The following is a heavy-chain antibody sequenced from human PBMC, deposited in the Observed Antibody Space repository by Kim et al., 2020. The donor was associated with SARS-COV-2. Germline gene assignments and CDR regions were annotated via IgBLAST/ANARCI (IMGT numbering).Heavy chain of an antibody. V-gene: IGHV3-7*01. CDR2: IKRDGSEK. D-gene: IGHD6-13*01. CDR3: VREAPKGSTWFYFYYMDV. J-gene: IGHJ6*03. CDR1: GFTFSSYW. Sequence: GGSLRLSCAATGFTFSSYWMSWVRQAPGKGLEWVANIKRDGSEKFYVDSVKGRFSISRDNARKVLFLQMNSLGAEDTAVYYCVREAPKGSTWFYFYYMDVWGNGTAVTVSS.